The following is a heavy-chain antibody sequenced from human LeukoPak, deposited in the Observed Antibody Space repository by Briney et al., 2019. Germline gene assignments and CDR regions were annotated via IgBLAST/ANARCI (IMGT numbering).Heavy chain of an antibody. Sequence: PSETLSLTCAVYGGSFSGYYWSWIRQPPGKGLEWIGEINHSGSTNYSPSLKSRVTISGDTSKNQFSLKLSSVTAADTAVYYCARGRGSYPFDYWGQGTLVTVSS. V-gene: IGHV4-34*01. D-gene: IGHD1-26*01. CDR2: INHSGST. J-gene: IGHJ4*02. CDR3: ARGRGSYPFDY. CDR1: GGSFSGYY.